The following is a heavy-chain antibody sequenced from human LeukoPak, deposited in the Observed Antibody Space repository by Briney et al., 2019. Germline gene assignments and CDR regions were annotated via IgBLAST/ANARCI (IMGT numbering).Heavy chain of an antibody. CDR3: ARCSRGTSVGMDA. V-gene: IGHV4-59*08. CDR2: IYYSGNT. D-gene: IGHD1-1*01. CDR1: GGSISNYY. Sequence: PSETLSLTCSVSGGSISNYYWTWIRQPPGKGLEWIGYIYYSGNTNYNPSLKSRVTISLDTSKNQLSLKLTSVTAADTAVYYCARCSRGTSVGMDAWGQGTTVTVSS. J-gene: IGHJ6*02.